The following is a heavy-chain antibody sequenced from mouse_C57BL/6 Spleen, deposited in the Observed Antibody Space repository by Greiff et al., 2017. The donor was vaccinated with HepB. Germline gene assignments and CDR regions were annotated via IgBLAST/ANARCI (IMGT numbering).Heavy chain of an antibody. D-gene: IGHD1-1*01. CDR3: ARDDYYGSSYPYYFDY. CDR1: GYTFTSYW. J-gene: IGHJ2*01. V-gene: IGHV1-53*01. Sequence: VQLQQPGTELVKPGASVKLSCKASGYTFTSYWMHWVKQRPGQGLEWIGNINPSNGGTNYNEKFKSKATLTVDKSSSTAYMQLSSLTSEDSAVYYCARDDYYGSSYPYYFDYWGQGTTLTVSS. CDR2: INPSNGGT.